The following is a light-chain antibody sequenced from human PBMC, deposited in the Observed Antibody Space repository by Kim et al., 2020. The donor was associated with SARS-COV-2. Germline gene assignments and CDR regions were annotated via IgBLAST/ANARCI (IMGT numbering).Light chain of an antibody. CDR2: EVS. Sequence: GRSVTISCTGTSSDVGGYNYVSWYQQHPGKAPKLMISEVSKRPSGVPDRFSGSKSGNTASLTVSGLQAEDEADYYCSSYAGSSNFVFGTGTKVTVL. CDR3: SSYAGSSNFV. J-gene: IGLJ1*01. CDR1: SSDVGGYNY. V-gene: IGLV2-8*01.